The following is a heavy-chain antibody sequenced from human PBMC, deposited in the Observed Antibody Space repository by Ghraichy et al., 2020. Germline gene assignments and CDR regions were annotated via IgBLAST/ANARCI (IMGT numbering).Heavy chain of an antibody. D-gene: IGHD3-10*01. V-gene: IGHV1-69*13. CDR3: ASLFYGSGTYYNNNFDY. Sequence: SVKVSCKASGGTFSSYVISWVRQAPGQGLEWMGGIIPIFGTANYAQKFQGRVTITADESTSTAYMELSSLRSEDTAVYYCASLFYGSGTYYNNNFDYWGQGTLVTVSS. CDR1: GGTFSSYV. J-gene: IGHJ4*02. CDR2: IIPIFGTA.